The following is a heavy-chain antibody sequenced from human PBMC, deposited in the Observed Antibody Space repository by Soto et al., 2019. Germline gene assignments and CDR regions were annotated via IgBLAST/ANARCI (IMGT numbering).Heavy chain of an antibody. CDR2: ISGSGGST. V-gene: IGHV3-23*01. D-gene: IGHD6-19*01. J-gene: IGHJ6*02. Sequence: PVGSLRLSCAASGFTFSSYAMSWVRQAPGKGLEWVSAISGSGGSTYYADSVKGRFTISRDNSKNTLYLQMNSLRAEDTAVYYCAKFSDGAVASHNGMDVWGQGTTVTVSS. CDR1: GFTFSSYA. CDR3: AKFSDGAVASHNGMDV.